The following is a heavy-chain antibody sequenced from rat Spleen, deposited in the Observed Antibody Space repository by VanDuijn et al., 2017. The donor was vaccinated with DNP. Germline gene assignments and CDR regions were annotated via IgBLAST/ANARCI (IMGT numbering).Heavy chain of an antibody. CDR3: VREKFGVDY. CDR2: ITSSGGST. CDR1: GFTFSNSG. V-gene: IGHV5-19*01. J-gene: IGHJ2*01. Sequence: EVQLVESGGGLVQPGRSLKLSCAASGFTFSNSGMHWIRQAPTKGLEWVASITSSGGSTYYPDSVKGRFTISRDNAQNTLYLQMSKLGSEDTAIYYCVREKFGVDYWGQGVMVTVSS. D-gene: IGHD4-3*01.